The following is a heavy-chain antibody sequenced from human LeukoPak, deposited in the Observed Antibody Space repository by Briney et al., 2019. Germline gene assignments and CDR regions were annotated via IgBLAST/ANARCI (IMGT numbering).Heavy chain of an antibody. CDR2: IYYSGST. CDR1: GGSISSYY. CDR3: ARDPRYCSGGSCYSTDDAFDI. V-gene: IGHV4-59*01. J-gene: IGHJ3*02. D-gene: IGHD2-15*01. Sequence: SETLSLTCTVSGGSISSYYWSWIQQPPGKGLEWIGYIYYSGSTNYNPSLKSRVTISVDTSKNQFSLKLSSVTAADTAVYYCARDPRYCSGGSCYSTDDAFDIWGQGTMVTVSS.